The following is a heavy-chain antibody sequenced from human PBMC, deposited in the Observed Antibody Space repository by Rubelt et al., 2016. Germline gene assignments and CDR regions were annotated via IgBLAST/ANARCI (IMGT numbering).Heavy chain of an antibody. D-gene: IGHD2-2*01. CDR1: GGSIRSSSHY. CDR3: ARRSMEPTAKEAFDI. V-gene: IGHV4-39*01. CDR2: IFYSGTT. Sequence: QLQLQESGPGLVKPSETLSLTCTVSGGSIRSSSHYWGWIRQPPGKGLEWIGSIFYSGTTYYNPSLESRVTISVDTSKNQFSLRLSSRTAADTAVYYCARRSMEPTAKEAFDIWGQGTMVTVSS. J-gene: IGHJ3*02.